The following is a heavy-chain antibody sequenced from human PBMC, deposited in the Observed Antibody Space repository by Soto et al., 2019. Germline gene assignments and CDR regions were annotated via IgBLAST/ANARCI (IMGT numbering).Heavy chain of an antibody. CDR2: ISLSGAAT. D-gene: IGHD3-10*01. CDR3: AKSGEIVRGAIITEFDS. V-gene: IGHV3-23*01. Sequence: GGSLRLSCVASGFTFSNYAMSWVRQAPGKGLEWVSGISLSGAATYYADSVEGRFTISRDNSRHTLYLQMNSLRAEDTAVYFCAKSGEIVRGAIITEFDSWGQGTLVTVSS. CDR1: GFTFSNYA. J-gene: IGHJ4*02.